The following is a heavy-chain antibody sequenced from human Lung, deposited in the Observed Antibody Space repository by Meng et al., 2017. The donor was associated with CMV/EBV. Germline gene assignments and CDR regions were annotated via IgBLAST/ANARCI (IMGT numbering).Heavy chain of an antibody. Sequence: GGXXRLSCAASGLSFSSYAMYWVRQAPGKGPEWVAVISYDGSNQYYADSVKGRFTISRDNSKNTLFLQMNSLRAEDTAVYYCARYYDFWSGYQVANYYFDYXGQGXLVTVSS. J-gene: IGHJ4*02. V-gene: IGHV3-30-3*01. CDR1: GLSFSSYA. CDR3: ARYYDFWSGYQVANYYFDY. D-gene: IGHD3-3*01. CDR2: ISYDGSNQ.